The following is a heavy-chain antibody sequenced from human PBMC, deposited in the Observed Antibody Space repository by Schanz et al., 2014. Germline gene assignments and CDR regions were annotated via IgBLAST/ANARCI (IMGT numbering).Heavy chain of an antibody. Sequence: EVQLVESGGGLVQPGGSLRLSCAASGFTFSTYCMSWVRQAPGKGLEWVANIKQDESERSYVDSVEGRFTISRDNAKNSLYLQMNSLRAEDTAVYYCARDKGGYYPFDYWGQGTLVTVSS. V-gene: IGHV3-7*01. D-gene: IGHD3-3*01. CDR1: GFTFSTYC. J-gene: IGHJ4*02. CDR2: IKQDESER. CDR3: ARDKGGYYPFDY.